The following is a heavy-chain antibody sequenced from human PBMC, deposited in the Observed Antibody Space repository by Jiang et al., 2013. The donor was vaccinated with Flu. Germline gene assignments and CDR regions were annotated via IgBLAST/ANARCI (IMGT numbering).Heavy chain of an antibody. J-gene: IGHJ4*02. CDR2: TYYRSKWYN. D-gene: IGHD6-19*01. Sequence: SQTLSLTCAISGDSVSSNSAAWNWIRQSPSRGLEWLGRTYYRSKWYNDYAVSVKSRITINPDTSKNQFSLQLNSVTPEDTAVYYCARAIVTHSSGWYSTPLFDYWGQGTLVTVSS. V-gene: IGHV6-1*01. CDR1: GDSVSSNSAA. CDR3: ARAIVTHSSGWYSTPLFDY.